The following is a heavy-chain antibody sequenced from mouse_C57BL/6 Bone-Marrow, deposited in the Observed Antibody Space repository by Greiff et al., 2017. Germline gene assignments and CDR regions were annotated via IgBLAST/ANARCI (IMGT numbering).Heavy chain of an antibody. CDR2: IYPRSGHT. J-gene: IGHJ2*01. CDR3: ARGMGYHYGSSYGY. D-gene: IGHD1-1*01. Sequence: QVQLQQSGAELARPGASVKLSCKASGYTFTSYGISWVKQRTGQGLEWIGEIYPRSGHTYYNEKFKGKATLTADKSSSTAYMELRSLTSEDSAVYFWARGMGYHYGSSYGYWGQGTTLTVSS. CDR1: GYTFTSYG. V-gene: IGHV1-81*01.